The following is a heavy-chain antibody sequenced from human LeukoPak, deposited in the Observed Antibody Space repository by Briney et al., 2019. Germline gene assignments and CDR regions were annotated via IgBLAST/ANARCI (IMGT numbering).Heavy chain of an antibody. Sequence: PGRSLRLSCAASGFTFSSYNMNWVRQAPGKGLEWVSSISDNSRSMYYADSVKGRFTISRDNAKNSLYLQMNSLRAEDTAVYYCARESGEAFDIWGQGTMVTVSS. V-gene: IGHV3-21*01. J-gene: IGHJ3*02. CDR3: ARESGEAFDI. CDR2: ISDNSRSM. CDR1: GFTFSSYN. D-gene: IGHD7-27*01.